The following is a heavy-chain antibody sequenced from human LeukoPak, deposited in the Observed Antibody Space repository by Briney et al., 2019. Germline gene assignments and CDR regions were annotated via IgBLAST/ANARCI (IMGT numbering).Heavy chain of an antibody. D-gene: IGHD2-15*01. CDR2: ISGSGGST. CDR1: GFTFSSYA. Sequence: GGSLRLSCAASGFTFSSYAMSWVRQAPGKGLEWVSAISGSGGSTYYADSVKGRFTISRDNSKNTLYLQMNSLRAEDTAVYYCAKDLSYSSGGTCYTSRYYGMDVWGQGTTVTVSS. J-gene: IGHJ6*02. V-gene: IGHV3-23*01. CDR3: AKDLSYSSGGTCYTSRYYGMDV.